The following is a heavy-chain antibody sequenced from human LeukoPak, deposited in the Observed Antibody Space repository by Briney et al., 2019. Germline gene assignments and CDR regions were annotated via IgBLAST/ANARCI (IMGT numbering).Heavy chain of an antibody. CDR1: GFTFDDYT. J-gene: IGHJ3*02. V-gene: IGHV3-43*01. CDR2: ISWDGGST. D-gene: IGHD6-19*01. Sequence: GGSLRLSCAASGFTFDDYTMHWVRQAPGKGLEWVSLISWDGGSTYYADSVKGRFTISRDNSKNSLYLQMNSLRTEDTAVYYCARESSDWFSDAFDIWGQGTVVTVSS. CDR3: ARESSDWFSDAFDI.